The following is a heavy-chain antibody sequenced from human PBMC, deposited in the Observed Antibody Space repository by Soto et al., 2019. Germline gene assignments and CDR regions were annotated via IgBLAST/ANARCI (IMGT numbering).Heavy chain of an antibody. CDR2: IIPIFGTA. CDR3: ARDRGHYYYGMDV. CDR1: EGTFSSYA. J-gene: IGHJ6*02. D-gene: IGHD3-16*01. Sequence: SVKVSCKASEGTFSSYAISWVRQAPGQGLEWMGGIIPIFGTANYAQKFQGRVTITADESTSTAYMELSSLRSEDTAVYYCARDRGHYYYGMDVWGQGTTVTVSS. V-gene: IGHV1-69*13.